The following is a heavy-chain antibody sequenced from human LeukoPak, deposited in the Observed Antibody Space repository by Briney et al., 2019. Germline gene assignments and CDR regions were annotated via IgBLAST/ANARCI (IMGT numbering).Heavy chain of an antibody. CDR2: TYPGDSDT. J-gene: IGHJ3*02. CDR3: ARHLIPFDWLPHTFDAFDI. CDR1: GYSFTSYW. D-gene: IGHD3-9*01. Sequence: GESLKISCKGSGYSFTSYWIGRVRQMPGKGLEWMGITYPGDSDTRYSPSFQGQVTISADKSISTAYLQWSSLKASDTAMYYCARHLIPFDWLPHTFDAFDIWGQGTMVTVSS. V-gene: IGHV5-51*01.